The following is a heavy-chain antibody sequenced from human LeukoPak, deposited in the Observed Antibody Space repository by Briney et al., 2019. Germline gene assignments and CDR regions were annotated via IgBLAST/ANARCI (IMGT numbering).Heavy chain of an antibody. CDR2: ISAYNGDT. CDR1: GYTFTTYG. J-gene: IGHJ4*02. CDR3: ARGRDGFNPYYFDY. Sequence: ASVEVSCKTSGYTFTTYGISWVRQAPGQGLEWMGWISAYNGDTHYAQKLQGRVTMTTDTSTSTAYMELRSLRSDDTAVYYCARGRDGFNPYYFDYWGQGTLVTVSS. V-gene: IGHV1-18*01. D-gene: IGHD5-24*01.